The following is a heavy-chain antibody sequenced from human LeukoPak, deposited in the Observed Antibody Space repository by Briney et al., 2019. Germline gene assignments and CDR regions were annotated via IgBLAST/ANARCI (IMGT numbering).Heavy chain of an antibody. CDR1: GGSFSGYY. V-gene: IGHV4-34*01. Sequence: ASETLSLTCAVYGGSFSGYYWSWIRQPPGEGLEWIGEINHSGSTNYNPSLKSRITISVDTSKNQFSLKLSSVTAADTAVYYCARVDYGAYSKHFDYWGQGTLVTVSS. CDR3: ARVDYGAYSKHFDY. CDR2: INHSGST. J-gene: IGHJ4*02. D-gene: IGHD4-17*01.